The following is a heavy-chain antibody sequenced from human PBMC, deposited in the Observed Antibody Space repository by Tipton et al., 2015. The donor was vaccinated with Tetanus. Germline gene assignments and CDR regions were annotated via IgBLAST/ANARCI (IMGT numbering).Heavy chain of an antibody. CDR2: IKSDGITT. Sequence: SLRLSCVASGFTFSTSWMHWVRQVPGKGLEWVSRIKSDGITTSYLDSVKGRFTISRDTGKNTLYLQMNSLRAEDTAVYYCARDVIWKFDYWGQGTLVTVSS. V-gene: IGHV3-74*01. D-gene: IGHD1-1*01. CDR3: ARDVIWKFDY. J-gene: IGHJ4*02. CDR1: GFTFSTSW.